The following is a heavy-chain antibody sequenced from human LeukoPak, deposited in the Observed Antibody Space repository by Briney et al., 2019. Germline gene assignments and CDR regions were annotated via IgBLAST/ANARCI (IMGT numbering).Heavy chain of an antibody. D-gene: IGHD2-15*01. Sequence: GASVKVSCKASGYTFTSYGISWVRQAPGQGLEWMGWISAYNGNTNYAQKLQGRVTMTTDTSTSTAYMELRSLRSDDTAVYYCARGMGVCSGGSCERVFQHWGQGTLVTVSS. V-gene: IGHV1-18*01. J-gene: IGHJ1*01. CDR3: ARGMGVCSGGSCERVFQH. CDR2: ISAYNGNT. CDR1: GYTFTSYG.